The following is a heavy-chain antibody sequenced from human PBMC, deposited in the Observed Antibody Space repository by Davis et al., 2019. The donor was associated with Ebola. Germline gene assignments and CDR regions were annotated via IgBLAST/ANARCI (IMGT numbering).Heavy chain of an antibody. V-gene: IGHV4-59*08. CDR2: IYYSGST. CDR1: GGSISSYY. Sequence: PSETLSLTCTVSGGSISSYYWSWIRQPPGKGLEWIGYIYYSGSTNYNPSLKSRVTISVDTSKNQFSLKLSSVTAADTAVYYCARQAVGATEFDYWGQGTLVTASS. CDR3: ARQAVGATEFDY. D-gene: IGHD1-26*01. J-gene: IGHJ4*02.